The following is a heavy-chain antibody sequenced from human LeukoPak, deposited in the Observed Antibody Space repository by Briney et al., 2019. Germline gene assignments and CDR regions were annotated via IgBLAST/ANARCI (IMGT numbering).Heavy chain of an antibody. D-gene: IGHD3-10*01. V-gene: IGHV1-2*02. J-gene: IGHJ4*02. CDR3: TRGGDDEGPNYFDY. CDR2: INLNSGGT. Sequence: ASVKVSCKASGYTFIDYYMHWVRQAPGHDLEWLGWINLNSGGTHYVQNFQGRVTMTRDTSISTAHMELDGLRYDDTAVYYCTRGGDDEGPNYFDYWGQGTLVTVSS. CDR1: GYTFIDYY.